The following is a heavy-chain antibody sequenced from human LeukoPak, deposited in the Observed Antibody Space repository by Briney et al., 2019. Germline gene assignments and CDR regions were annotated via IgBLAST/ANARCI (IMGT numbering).Heavy chain of an antibody. Sequence: GGSLRLSCAASGFTFDDYAMHWVRQAPGKGLEWVSLISGDGGSTYYADSVKGRFTISRDNSKNTLYLQMNSLRAEDTAVYFCAKGLEPGAFDIWGQGTRVTVSS. CDR1: GFTFDDYA. J-gene: IGHJ3*02. D-gene: IGHD1-1*01. CDR2: ISGDGGST. CDR3: AKGLEPGAFDI. V-gene: IGHV3-43*02.